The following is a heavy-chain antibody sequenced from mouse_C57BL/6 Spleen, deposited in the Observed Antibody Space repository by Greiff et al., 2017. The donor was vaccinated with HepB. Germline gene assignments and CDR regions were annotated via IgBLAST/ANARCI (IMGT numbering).Heavy chain of an antibody. V-gene: IGHV5-9*01. CDR1: GFTFSSYT. D-gene: IGHD1-1*01. CDR3: ASHYYGSSPAGWFDV. Sequence: EVHLVESGGGLVKPGGSLKLSCAASGFTFSSYTMSWVRQTPEKRLEWVATISGGGGNTYYPDSVKGRFTISRDNAKNTLYLQMSSLRSEDTALYYCASHYYGSSPAGWFDVWGTGTTVTVSS. J-gene: IGHJ1*03. CDR2: ISGGGGNT.